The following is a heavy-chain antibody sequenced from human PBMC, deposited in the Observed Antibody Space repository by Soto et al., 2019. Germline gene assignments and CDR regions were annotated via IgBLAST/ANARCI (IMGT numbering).Heavy chain of an antibody. CDR1: GGSISSGGYY. CDR3: ARLTPGYSSGWLIDY. Sequence: TSETLSLTCTVSGGSISSGGYYWSWIRQHPGKGLEWIGYIYYSGSTYYNPSLKSRVTISVDTSKNQFSLKLSSVTAADTAVYYCARLTPGYSSGWLIDYWGQGTLVTVSS. V-gene: IGHV4-31*03. D-gene: IGHD6-19*01. CDR2: IYYSGST. J-gene: IGHJ4*02.